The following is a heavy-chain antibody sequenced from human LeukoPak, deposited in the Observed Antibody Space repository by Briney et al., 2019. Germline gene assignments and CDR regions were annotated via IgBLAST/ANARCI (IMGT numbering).Heavy chain of an antibody. J-gene: IGHJ6*04. CDR3: ARDRAIAAAGTRSPYYYYYGMDV. D-gene: IGHD6-13*01. Sequence: PSETLSLTCTVPGGSISSYYWSWIRQPPGKGLEWIGYIYYSGSTNYNPSLKSRVTISVDTSKNQFSLKLSSVTAADTAVYYCARDRAIAAAGTRSPYYYYYGMDVWGKGTTVTVSS. CDR2: IYYSGST. V-gene: IGHV4-59*01. CDR1: GGSISSYY.